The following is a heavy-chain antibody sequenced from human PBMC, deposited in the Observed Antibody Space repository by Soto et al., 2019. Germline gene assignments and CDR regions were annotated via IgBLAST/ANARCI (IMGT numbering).Heavy chain of an antibody. CDR1: GYTFTSYD. CDR3: SRGQGYGYSGYEPDYS. CDR2: MNPNSGNT. Sequence: ASVKVSCKASGYTFTSYDINWVRQATGQGLEWMGWMNPNSGNTGYAQKFQGRVTMTRNTSISTAYMELSSLRSEDTAVYYCSRGQGYGYSGYEPDYSWGQGTLVTVSS. D-gene: IGHD5-12*01. V-gene: IGHV1-8*01. J-gene: IGHJ4*02.